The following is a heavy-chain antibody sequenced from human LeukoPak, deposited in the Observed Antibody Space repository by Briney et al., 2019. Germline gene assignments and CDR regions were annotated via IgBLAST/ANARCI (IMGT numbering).Heavy chain of an antibody. V-gene: IGHV3-23*01. D-gene: IGHD3-9*01. CDR2: ITTNCGRT. CDR1: GFTFASYG. Sequence: PGGSLRLSCAASGFTFASYGMSWVREAPGKGLECVSFITTNCGRTSYPDSVEGRFTISRDNPKNPVYMEMNVLSDDDTAVYYCAIMNGYYDPTGYWVQWGQGTLVTVSS. J-gene: IGHJ1*01. CDR3: AIMNGYYDPTGYWVQ.